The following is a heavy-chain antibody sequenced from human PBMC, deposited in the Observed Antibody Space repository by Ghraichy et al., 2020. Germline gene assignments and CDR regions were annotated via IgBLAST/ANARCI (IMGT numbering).Heavy chain of an antibody. J-gene: IGHJ6*02. D-gene: IGHD1-26*01. V-gene: IGHV4-34*01. CDR2: INHSGST. CDR1: GGSFSHYY. CDR3: ARAKHTGNYYYYYGMDV. Sequence: SETQSLTCAVYGGSFSHYYWSWIRQPPGKGLEWIGEINHSGSTNYNPSLKSRVTISVDTSKNQFSLKLTSVTAADTAVYYCARAKHTGNYYYYYGMDVWGQGTTVTVSS.